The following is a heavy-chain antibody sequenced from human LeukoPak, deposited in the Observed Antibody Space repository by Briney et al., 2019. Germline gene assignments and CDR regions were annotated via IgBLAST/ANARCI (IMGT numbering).Heavy chain of an antibody. CDR3: AKEGDFYDILTDY. V-gene: IGHV3-23*01. CDR1: GFTFSSSA. D-gene: IGHD3-9*01. J-gene: IGHJ4*02. CDR2: ISNNGGYT. Sequence: GGSLRLSCAASGFTFSSSAMSWVRQAPGKGLEWVSAISNNGGYTYYADSVQGRFTISRDNSKSTLYLQMNSLRAEDTAVYYCAKEGDFYDILTDYWGQGTLVTVSS.